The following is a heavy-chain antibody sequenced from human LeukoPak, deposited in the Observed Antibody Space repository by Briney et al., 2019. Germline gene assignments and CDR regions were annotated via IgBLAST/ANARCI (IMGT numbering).Heavy chain of an antibody. D-gene: IGHD5-18*01. CDR3: ARGADTAMVQHLHY. Sequence: ASVKVSCKASGGTFSSYAISWVRQAPGQGLEWMGRIIPTLGIANYAQEFQGRVTITADKSTSTAYMELSSLRSEDTAVYYCARGADTAMVQHLHYWGQRTLVTVSS. CDR1: GGTFSSYA. CDR2: IIPTLGIA. V-gene: IGHV1-69*04. J-gene: IGHJ4*02.